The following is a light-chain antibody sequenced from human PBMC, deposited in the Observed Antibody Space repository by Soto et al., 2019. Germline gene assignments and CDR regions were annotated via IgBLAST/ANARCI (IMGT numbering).Light chain of an antibody. Sequence: EIVLTPSPATLSLSPGARATLSCRASQSVSSYLAWYQQKPGQAPRLLMYDASNRATGIPARFSGSGSGTDFTLTISSLEPEDFAVYYCQQRSNWPPEFGPGTKVDI. CDR1: QSVSSY. V-gene: IGKV3-11*01. J-gene: IGKJ3*01. CDR3: QQRSNWPPE. CDR2: DAS.